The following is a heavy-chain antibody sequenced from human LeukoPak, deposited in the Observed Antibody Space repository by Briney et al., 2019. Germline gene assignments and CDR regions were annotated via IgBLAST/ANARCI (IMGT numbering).Heavy chain of an antibody. J-gene: IGHJ6*03. V-gene: IGHV3-7*01. D-gene: IGHD3-10*01. CDR1: GFTFSSYW. CDR3: ARGPGYYVSGSYYKPYYYMDV. Sequence: PGGSLRLSCAASGFTFSSYWMSWVRQAPGKGLEWVANIKQDGSEKYYVDSVKGRFTISRDNAKNSLYLQMNSLRAEDTAVYYCARGPGYYVSGSYYKPYYYMDVWGKGTTVTVSS. CDR2: IKQDGSEK.